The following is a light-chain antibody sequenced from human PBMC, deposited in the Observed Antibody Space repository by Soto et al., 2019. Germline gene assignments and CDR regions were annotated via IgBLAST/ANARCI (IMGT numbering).Light chain of an antibody. CDR3: SSYTTSSTYV. CDR2: EVS. V-gene: IGLV2-14*01. Sequence: QSALTQPASVSGSPGQSITISCTGTSSDVGAYNYVSWYQQHPVKAPKLMIYEVSNRPSGVSNRFSGSKSGNTASLTISGLQAEDEADYHCSSYTTSSTYVFGTGTKVTVL. J-gene: IGLJ1*01. CDR1: SSDVGAYNY.